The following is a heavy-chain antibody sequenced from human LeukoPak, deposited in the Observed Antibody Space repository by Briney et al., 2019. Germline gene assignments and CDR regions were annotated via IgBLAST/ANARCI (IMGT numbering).Heavy chain of an antibody. CDR2: IYPGDSDT. D-gene: IGHD3-10*01. V-gene: IGHV5-51*01. CDR3: ARLSGAYYYHYYMDV. J-gene: IGHJ6*03. CDR1: GYSFANYW. Sequence: GESLKISCQGSGYSFANYWIGWVRQMPGKGLEWMGTIYPGDSDTRYSPSIQGQVTISADKSISTAYLQWSSLKASDTAMYYCARLSGAYYYHYYMDVWGKGTTVTVS.